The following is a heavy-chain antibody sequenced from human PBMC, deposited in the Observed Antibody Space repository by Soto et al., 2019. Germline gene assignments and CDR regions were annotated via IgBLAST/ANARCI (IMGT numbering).Heavy chain of an antibody. D-gene: IGHD5-12*01. V-gene: IGHV4-30-2*01. J-gene: IGHJ6*02. CDR3: ARRRGFPYYSGMDV. CDR2: IYHSGST. CDR1: GGSISSGGYS. Sequence: QLQLQESGSGLVKPSQTLSLTCAVSGGSISSGGYSWSWIRQPPGKGLEWIGYIYHSGSTYYNPSLTSRVTISVDRSKNQFSLKLSSVTAADTAVYYCARRRGFPYYSGMDVWGQGTTVTVSS.